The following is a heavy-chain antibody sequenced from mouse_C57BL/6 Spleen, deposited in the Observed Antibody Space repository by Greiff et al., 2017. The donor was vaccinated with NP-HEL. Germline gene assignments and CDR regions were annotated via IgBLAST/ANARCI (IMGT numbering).Heavy chain of an antibody. D-gene: IGHD2-2*01. CDR1: GYAFTNYL. CDR3: ARSGYDDDGGGFAY. CDR2: LNPGSGGT. J-gene: IGHJ3*01. Sequence: QVQLKESGAELVRPGTSVKVSCKASGYAFTNYLIEWVKQRPGQGLEWIGVLNPGSGGTNYNEKFKGKATLTADKSSSTAYMQLSSLTSEDSAVYFCARSGYDDDGGGFAYWGQGTLVTVSA. V-gene: IGHV1-54*01.